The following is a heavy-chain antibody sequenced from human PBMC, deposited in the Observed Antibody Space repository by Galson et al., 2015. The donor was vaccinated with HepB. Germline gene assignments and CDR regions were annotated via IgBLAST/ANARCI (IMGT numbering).Heavy chain of an antibody. V-gene: IGHV3-48*01. CDR3: AKGGHY. CDR1: GFTFSSYS. Sequence: SLRLSCAASGFTFSSYSMNWVRQAPGKGLEWVSYISSSSSTIYYADSVKGRFTISRDNSKNTLCLQMNSLRAEDTAVYYCAKGGHYWGPGTLVTVSS. CDR2: ISSSSSTI. J-gene: IGHJ4*02.